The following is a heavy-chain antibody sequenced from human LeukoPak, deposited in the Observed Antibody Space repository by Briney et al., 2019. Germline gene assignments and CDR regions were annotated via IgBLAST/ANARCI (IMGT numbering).Heavy chain of an antibody. D-gene: IGHD3-22*01. CDR2: ISVSGGRT. Sequence: GGSLRLSCAASGFTFSTYAMSWVRQAPGKGLEWVSGISVSGGRTDYADSVKGRFTISRDNSKNTLYLQMSSLRAEDTAVYYCAKRGPGYDKSTYPPHYFDYWGQGTLVTVSS. CDR3: AKRGPGYDKSTYPPHYFDY. V-gene: IGHV3-23*01. CDR1: GFTFSTYA. J-gene: IGHJ4*02.